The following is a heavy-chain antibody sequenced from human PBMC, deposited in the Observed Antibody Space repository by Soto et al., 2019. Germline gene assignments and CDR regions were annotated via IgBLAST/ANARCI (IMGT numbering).Heavy chain of an antibody. CDR2: INPKSGGT. V-gene: IGHV1-2*04. J-gene: IGHJ6*02. D-gene: IGHD2-8*01. CDR3: SRGDSTDCSNGVCSFFYNHDMDV. Sequence: ASVKVSCKASGYSFTDYHIHWVRQAPGQGLEWLGRINPKSGGTSTAQKFQGWVTMTTDTSISTASMELTRLTSDDTAIYYCSRGDSTDCSNGVCSFFYNHDMDVWGQGTTVTVSS. CDR1: GYSFTDYH.